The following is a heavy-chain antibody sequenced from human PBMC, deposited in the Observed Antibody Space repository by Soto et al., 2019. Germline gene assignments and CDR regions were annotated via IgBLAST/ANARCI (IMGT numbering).Heavy chain of an antibody. V-gene: IGHV1-46*01. CDR2: INPSGGST. CDR3: AGFTVTTGAFDI. Sequence: ASVKVSCKASGYTFTSYYMHWVRQAPGQGLEWMGIINPSGGSTSYAQKFQGRVTMTRDTSTSTVYMELSSLRSEDTAVYYCAGFTVTTGAFDIWGQGTMVTVSS. D-gene: IGHD4-17*01. CDR1: GYTFTSYY. J-gene: IGHJ3*02.